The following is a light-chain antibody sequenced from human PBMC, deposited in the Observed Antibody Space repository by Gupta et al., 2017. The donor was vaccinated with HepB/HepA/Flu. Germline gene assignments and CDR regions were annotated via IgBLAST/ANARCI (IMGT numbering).Light chain of an antibody. J-gene: IGKJ5*01. CDR1: QSVSSY. CDR2: DAS. Sequence: EIVLTPSPATLSLSPGERATLSCRASQSVSSYLAWYQQKPGQAPRLLIYDASNSATGIPARFSGSGSGTDFTLTISSLEPEDFVVYYCQQRRNWPITFGQGTRLEIK. CDR3: QQRRNWPIT. V-gene: IGKV3-11*01.